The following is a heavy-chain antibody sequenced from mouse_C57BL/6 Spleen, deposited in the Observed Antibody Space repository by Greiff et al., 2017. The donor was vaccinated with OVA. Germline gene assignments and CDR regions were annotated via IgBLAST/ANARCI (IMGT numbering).Heavy chain of an antibody. Sequence: QVQLQQPGAELVRPGSSVKLSCKASGYTFTSYWMDWVKQRPGQGLEWIGNIYPSDSETHYNQKFKDKATLTVDKSSSTAYMQLSSLTSEDSAVYYCAGGTAQATSFAYWGQGTLVTVAA. J-gene: IGHJ3*01. D-gene: IGHD3-2*02. V-gene: IGHV1-61*01. CDR2: IYPSDSET. CDR3: AGGTAQATSFAY. CDR1: GYTFTSYW.